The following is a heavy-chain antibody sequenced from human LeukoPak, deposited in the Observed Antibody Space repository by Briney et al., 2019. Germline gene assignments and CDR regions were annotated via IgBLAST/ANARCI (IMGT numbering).Heavy chain of an antibody. CDR1: GYTFTDYY. CDR2: INPNSGGT. Sequence: WASVKVSCKASGYTFTDYYMHWVRQAPGQGLEWMGWINPNSGGTKYAQKFQGRVTMTRDTSISTVYMEVTRLRSDDTAVYYCARDGGSYTDAFDVWGQGTMVTVSS. J-gene: IGHJ3*01. V-gene: IGHV1-2*02. D-gene: IGHD1-26*01. CDR3: ARDGGSYTDAFDV.